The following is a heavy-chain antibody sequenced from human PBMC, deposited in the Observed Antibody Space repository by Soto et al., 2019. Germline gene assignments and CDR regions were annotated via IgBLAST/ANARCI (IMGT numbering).Heavy chain of an antibody. CDR3: ARGYDFWSGYHYGMAV. J-gene: IGHJ6*02. Sequence: SSVKVSCKASGYTFTGYYMHWVRQAPVQGLEWMGWINPNSGGTNYAQKFQGWVTMTRDTSISTAYMELSRLRSDETAVYYCARGYDFWSGYHYGMAVWGQGTTVTVSS. D-gene: IGHD3-3*01. CDR2: INPNSGGT. V-gene: IGHV1-2*04. CDR1: GYTFTGYY.